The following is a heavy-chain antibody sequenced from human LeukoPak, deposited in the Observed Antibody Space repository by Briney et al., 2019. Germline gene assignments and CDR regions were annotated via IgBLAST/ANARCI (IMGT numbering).Heavy chain of an antibody. V-gene: IGHV3-33*06. D-gene: IGHD3-22*01. CDR2: IWYDGSNK. CDR1: GFTFSSYG. J-gene: IGHJ3*02. Sequence: GGSLRLSCAASGFTFSSYGMHWVRKAPGKGLEWVAVIWYDGSNKYYADSVKGRFTISRDNSKNTLYLQMNSLRAEDTAVYYCAKDRAAYYYDSSGYYHAFDIWGQGTMVTVSS. CDR3: AKDRAAYYYDSSGYYHAFDI.